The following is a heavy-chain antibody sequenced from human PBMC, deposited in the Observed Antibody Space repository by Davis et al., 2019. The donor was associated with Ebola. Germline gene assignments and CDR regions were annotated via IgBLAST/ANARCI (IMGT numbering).Heavy chain of an antibody. Sequence: MPSETLSLTCTVSGCSISSYYWSWIRQPPGKGLEWIGYIYYSGSTNYNPSLKSRVTISVDTSKNQFSLKLSSVTAADTAVYYCARQTSSGWDLYYYYGMDVWGQGTTVTVSS. V-gene: IGHV4-59*08. CDR3: ARQTSSGWDLYYYYGMDV. J-gene: IGHJ6*02. CDR1: GCSISSYY. CDR2: IYYSGST. D-gene: IGHD6-19*01.